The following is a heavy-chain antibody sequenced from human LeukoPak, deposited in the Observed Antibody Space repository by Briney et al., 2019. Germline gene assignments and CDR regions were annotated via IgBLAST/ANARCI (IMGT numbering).Heavy chain of an antibody. V-gene: IGHV1-46*01. D-gene: IGHD3-3*01. CDR1: GYTFTSYY. Sequence: ASVKVSCKASGYTFTSYYMHWVRQAPGQGLEWMGIINPSGGSTSYAQKFQGRVTMTRDTSTSTVYMELSSLRSEDTAVYYCARGYYDFWSGYYPTPLDYYYMDVWGKGTTVTVSS. J-gene: IGHJ6*03. CDR3: ARGYYDFWSGYYPTPLDYYYMDV. CDR2: INPSGGST.